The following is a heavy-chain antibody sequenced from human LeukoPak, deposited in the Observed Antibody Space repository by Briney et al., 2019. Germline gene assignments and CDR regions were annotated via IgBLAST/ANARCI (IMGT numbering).Heavy chain of an antibody. V-gene: IGHV4-4*07. J-gene: IGHJ4*02. CDR1: GGSISSYY. CDR2: IYTSGST. Sequence: SETLSLTCTVSGGSISSYYWSWIRQPAGKGLEWSGRIYTSGSTNYNPSLKSRVTMSVDTSKNQFSLKLSSVTAADTAVYYCASNYYDSSGYPSYYFDYWGQGTLVTVSS. D-gene: IGHD3-22*01. CDR3: ASNYYDSSGYPSYYFDY.